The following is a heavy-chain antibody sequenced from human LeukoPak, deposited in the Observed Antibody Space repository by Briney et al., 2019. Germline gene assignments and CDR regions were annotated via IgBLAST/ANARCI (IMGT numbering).Heavy chain of an antibody. D-gene: IGHD3-3*01. CDR3: ARVRGTRITIFGVVKNNYGMDV. V-gene: IGHV1-8*01. CDR2: MNPNSGNT. CDR1: GYTFTSYD. Sequence: ASVKVSCTASGYTFTSYDINWVRQATGQGLEWMGWMNPNSGNTGYAQKFQGRVTMTRNTSISTAYMELSSLRSEDTAVYYCARVRGTRITIFGVVKNNYGMDVWGQGTTVTVSS. J-gene: IGHJ6*02.